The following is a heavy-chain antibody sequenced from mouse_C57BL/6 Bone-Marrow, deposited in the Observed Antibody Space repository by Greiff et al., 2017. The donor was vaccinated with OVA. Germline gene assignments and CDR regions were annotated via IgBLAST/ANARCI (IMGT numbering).Heavy chain of an antibody. CDR3: ARYSAY. CDR1: GYTFTSYW. V-gene: IGHV1-55*01. Sequence: QVQLQQPGAGLVKPGASVKMSCKASGYTFTSYWITWVKQRPGQGLEWIGDIYPGSGSTNYNEKFKSKATMTVDTSSSTAYMQLSSLTSADSAVYYCARYSAYWGQGTLVTVSA. J-gene: IGHJ3*01. CDR2: IYPGSGST.